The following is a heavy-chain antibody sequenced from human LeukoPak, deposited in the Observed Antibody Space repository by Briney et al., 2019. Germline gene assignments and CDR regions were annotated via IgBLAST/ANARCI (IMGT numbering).Heavy chain of an antibody. J-gene: IGHJ5*02. CDR1: GYTLTELS. Sequence: ASVKVSCKVSGYTLTELSMHWVRQARGKGLEWMGGFDPEDGETVYAQKFQGRVTITADKSTSTAYMELSSLRSEDTAVYYCAREGASYYDILTGYSGNWFDPWGQGTLVTVSS. D-gene: IGHD3-9*01. CDR3: AREGASYYDILTGYSGNWFDP. V-gene: IGHV1-24*01. CDR2: FDPEDGET.